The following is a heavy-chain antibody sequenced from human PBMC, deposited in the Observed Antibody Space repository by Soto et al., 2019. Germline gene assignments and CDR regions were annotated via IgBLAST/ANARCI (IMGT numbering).Heavy chain of an antibody. CDR1: GFTFSRSG. Sequence: QVQVVESGGGVVQPGRSLRLSCAASGFTFSRSGMHWLRQSPGKALEWVAAISNDGSDEYYADSVKGRFNISRDNAKNTLSLQMNGLRFEVTAVYFCAKDHRKWGDSPSEKWGQGTLVTVSS. CDR3: AKDHRKWGDSPSEK. D-gene: IGHD2-21*02. J-gene: IGHJ4*02. V-gene: IGHV3-30*18. CDR2: ISNDGSDE.